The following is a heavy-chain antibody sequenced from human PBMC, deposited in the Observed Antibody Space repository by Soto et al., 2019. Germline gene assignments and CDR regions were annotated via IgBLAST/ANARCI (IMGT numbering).Heavy chain of an antibody. CDR2: INPNSGGT. CDR3: ARDAGYSYGYAQVYYYYGMDV. Sequence: ASVKVSCKSSGYTFTGYYMHCVRQAPGQGLEWMGWINPNSGGTNYAQKFQGWVTMTRDTSISTAYMELSRLRSDDTAVYYCARDAGYSYGYAQVYYYYGMDVWGQGTTVTVSS. V-gene: IGHV1-2*04. J-gene: IGHJ6*02. D-gene: IGHD5-18*01. CDR1: GYTFTGYY.